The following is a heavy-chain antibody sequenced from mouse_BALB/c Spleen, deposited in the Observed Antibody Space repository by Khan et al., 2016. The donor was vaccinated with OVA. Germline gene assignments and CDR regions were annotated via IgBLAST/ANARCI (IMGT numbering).Heavy chain of an antibody. CDR3: APVGSDYVSFAY. D-gene: IGHD2-13*01. CDR2: IYPFNGDT. V-gene: IGHV1S136*01. Sequence: VQLQQSGPELVKPGASAKMSCKASGYTFTSYVMHWVKQKPGQGLEGIGYIYPFNGDTLYNEKFKDKATLTSDKSSSTAYMALSILTSEDSAVYFCAPVGSDYVSFAYWGQGTLVTVSA. CDR1: GYTFTSYV. J-gene: IGHJ3*01.